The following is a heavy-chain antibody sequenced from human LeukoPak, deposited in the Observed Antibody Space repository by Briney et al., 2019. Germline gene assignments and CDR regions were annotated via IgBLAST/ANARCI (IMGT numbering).Heavy chain of an antibody. CDR1: GGSISSSSYY. J-gene: IGHJ6*03. CDR3: ARHTLDYYYYYYMDV. Sequence: PSETLSLTCTVSGGSISSSSYYWGWIRQPPGRGLEWIGSIYYSGSTYYNPSLKSRVTISVDTSKNQFSLKLSSVTAADTAVYYCARHTLDYYYYYYMDVWGKGTTVTISS. CDR2: IYYSGST. V-gene: IGHV4-39*01.